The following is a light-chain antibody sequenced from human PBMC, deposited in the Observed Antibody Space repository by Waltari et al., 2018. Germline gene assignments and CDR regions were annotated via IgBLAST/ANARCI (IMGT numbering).Light chain of an antibody. CDR3: QQRSNRPPAA. V-gene: IGKV3-11*01. J-gene: IGKJ5*01. Sequence: ETVLTQSPATLSLSPGERATLSCRASESVSSYLAWYQQKPGQAPRLLIYGAFNRAPGSPARFSGSGSAADYTLIISSLEPDDFAADYCQQRSNRPPAAFGRETRLDI. CDR1: ESVSSY. CDR2: GAF.